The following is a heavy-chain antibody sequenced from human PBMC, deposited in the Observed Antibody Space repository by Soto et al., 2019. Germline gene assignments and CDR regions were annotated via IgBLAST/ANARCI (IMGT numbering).Heavy chain of an antibody. Sequence: SVKVSCKASGGTFSSYAISWVRQAPGQGLEWMGGIIPIFGTANYAQKFQGRVTITADDSTSTAYMELSSLRSEDTAVYYCARGQSYYYDSSGNRWFDPWGQGTLVTVSS. CDR2: IIPIFGTA. CDR3: ARGQSYYYDSSGNRWFDP. CDR1: GGTFSSYA. D-gene: IGHD3-22*01. V-gene: IGHV1-69*13. J-gene: IGHJ5*02.